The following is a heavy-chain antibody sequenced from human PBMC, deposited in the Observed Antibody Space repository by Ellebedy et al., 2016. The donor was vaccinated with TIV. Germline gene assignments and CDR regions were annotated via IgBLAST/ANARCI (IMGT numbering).Heavy chain of an antibody. J-gene: IGHJ4*02. CDR2: MYHSGST. CDR3: ATAPGDYFDY. V-gene: IGHV4-31*03. Sequence: MPSETLSLTCTVSGGSISSGGYYWSWIRQHPGKGLEWIGYMYHSGSTNYNPSLKSRVTIAADTSKNQFSLKPSSVTDADTAVYYCATAPGDYFDYWGQGTLVTVSS. D-gene: IGHD4-17*01. CDR1: GGSISSGGYY.